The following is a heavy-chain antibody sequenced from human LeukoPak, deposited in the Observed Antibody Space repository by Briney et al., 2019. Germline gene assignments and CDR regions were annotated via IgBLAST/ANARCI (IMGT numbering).Heavy chain of an antibody. J-gene: IGHJ4*02. CDR2: IDPIDSYT. V-gene: IGHV5-10-1*01. Sequence: GASLQISCKASGYRFPSYWITWVRQMPGKGLEWMGGIDPIDSYTTYSPSFQGHVTISADKSIATVYLQWSSLKASDTATYYCARARVDTAMADFDYWGQGTLVTVSS. CDR3: ARARVDTAMADFDY. D-gene: IGHD5-18*01. CDR1: GYRFPSYW.